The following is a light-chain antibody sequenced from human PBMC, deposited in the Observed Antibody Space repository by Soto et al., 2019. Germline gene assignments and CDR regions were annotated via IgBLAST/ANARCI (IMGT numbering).Light chain of an antibody. CDR3: QQYNSYRA. V-gene: IGKV1-5*03. J-gene: IGKJ1*01. CDR1: ESIYSW. CDR2: KAS. Sequence: DIQMTQSPSTLSASVGDRFTVTCRSSESIYSWLAWHQQKPGRAPKLLISKASSLESGVPSRFSGSGFGTEFTLTISSLQPDDFATYYCQQYNSYRAFGQGTKVDIK.